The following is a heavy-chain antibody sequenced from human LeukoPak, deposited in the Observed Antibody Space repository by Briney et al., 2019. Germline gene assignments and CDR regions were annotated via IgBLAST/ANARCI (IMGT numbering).Heavy chain of an antibody. V-gene: IGHV4-39*01. CDR3: ARHGAGGYHFYYYGMDV. Sequence: SETLSLTCAVSGGSISSSSYYWGWIRQPPGKGREWFVSIYYSWTTYYNPSLRSLITISVNTSKTQFFRKLSSVTAADTAVYYCARHGAGGYHFYYYGMDVWGQGTTVTASS. CDR1: GGSISSSSYY. CDR2: IYYSWTT. D-gene: IGHD6-25*01. J-gene: IGHJ6*02.